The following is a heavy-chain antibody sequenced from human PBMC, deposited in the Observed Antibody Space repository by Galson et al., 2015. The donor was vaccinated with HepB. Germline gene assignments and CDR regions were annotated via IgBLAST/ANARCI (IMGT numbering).Heavy chain of an antibody. CDR2: ISYDGSNK. CDR1: GFTFSSYA. CDR3: ARDRLRYFDWSSFFDY. V-gene: IGHV3-30-3*01. D-gene: IGHD3-9*01. Sequence: SLRLSCAASGFTFSSYAMHWVRQAPGKGLEWVAVISYDGSNKYYADSVKGRFTISRDNSKNTLYLQMNSLRAEDTAVYYCARDRLRYFDWSSFFDYWGQGTLVTVSS. J-gene: IGHJ4*02.